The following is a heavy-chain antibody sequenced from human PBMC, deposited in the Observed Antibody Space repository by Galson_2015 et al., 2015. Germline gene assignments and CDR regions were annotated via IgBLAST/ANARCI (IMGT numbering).Heavy chain of an antibody. J-gene: IGHJ4*02. D-gene: IGHD3-3*01. V-gene: IGHV3-66*04. CDR2: IYSGGST. CDR3: ARQILDYDFWSGYYPTNFDY. Sequence: SLRLSCAASGFTVSSNYMSWVRQTPGKGLEWVSVIYSGGSTYYADSVKGRFTISRDNSKNTLYLQMNSLGAEDTAVYYCARQILDYDFWSGYYPTNFDYWGQGTLVTVSS. CDR1: GFTVSSNY.